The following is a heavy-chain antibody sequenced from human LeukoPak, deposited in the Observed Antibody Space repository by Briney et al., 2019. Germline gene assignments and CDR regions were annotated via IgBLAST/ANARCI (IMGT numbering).Heavy chain of an antibody. CDR2: IRQDGSEK. Sequence: PGGSLRLSCAASGFTFSNYWMHWIRQAPGKGLEWVANIRQDGSEKYRVDSVKGRFTISRDNAKNSLYLQMNSLRAEDTAVYYCARRYFDYWGQGTLVTVSS. CDR1: GFTFSNYW. J-gene: IGHJ4*02. CDR3: ARRYFDY. V-gene: IGHV3-7*03.